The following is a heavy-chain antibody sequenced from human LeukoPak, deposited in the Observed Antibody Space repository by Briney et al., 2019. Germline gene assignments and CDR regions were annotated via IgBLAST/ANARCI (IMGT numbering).Heavy chain of an antibody. J-gene: IGHJ6*02. Sequence: ASVKVSCKASGYTFTGYYMHWVRQAPGQGLEWMGWINPNSGGTNYAQKFQGWVTMTRDTSISTAYMELSRLRSDDTAVYYCARGMGYDILTGKYYYYYYGMDVWGQGTTVTVSS. CDR1: GYTFTGYY. V-gene: IGHV1-2*04. CDR2: INPNSGGT. CDR3: ARGMGYDILTGKYYYYYYGMDV. D-gene: IGHD3-9*01.